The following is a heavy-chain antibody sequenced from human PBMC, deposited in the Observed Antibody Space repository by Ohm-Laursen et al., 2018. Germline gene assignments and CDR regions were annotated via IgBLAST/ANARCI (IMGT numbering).Heavy chain of an antibody. CDR1: GYTFTSYG. J-gene: IGHJ6*02. D-gene: IGHD4-17*01. CDR2: ISAYNGNT. V-gene: IGHV1-18*01. CDR3: ARDFPYDYGDYHYYGMDV. Sequence: ASVKVSCKASGYTFTSYGISWVRQAPGQGLEWMGWISAYNGNTNYAQKLQGRVTMTTDTSTSTAYMELRSLRSDDTAVYYCARDFPYDYGDYHYYGMDVWGQGTTGTVSS.